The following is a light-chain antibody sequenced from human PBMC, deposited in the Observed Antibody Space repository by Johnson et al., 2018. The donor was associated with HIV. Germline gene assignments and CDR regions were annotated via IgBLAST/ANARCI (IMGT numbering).Light chain of an antibody. CDR2: DSD. J-gene: IGLJ1*01. V-gene: IGLV1-51*01. CDR3: GTWDSYLTAGV. Sequence: QSVLTQPPSVSAAPGQKVTISCSGSSSNIGNNYVSWYQQLPGTAPKLLIYDSDKRPSGISDRFSASKSGTSATLAITGLQPGDEADYYCGTWDSYLTAGVFGSGTKVTVL. CDR1: SSNIGNNY.